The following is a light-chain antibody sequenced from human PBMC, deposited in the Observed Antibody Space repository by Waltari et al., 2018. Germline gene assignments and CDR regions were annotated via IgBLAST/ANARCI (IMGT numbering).Light chain of an antibody. J-gene: IGKJ2*01. CDR2: LGF. CDR3: MQRLQSYT. Sequence: EILVTQSPLSLPVTPGEPDATSCRSSHSLLLSNRNNYLDWYLKKPGQSPQRLIHLGFNESSGVPDRIRGSGSGTDFTLKISRVETEHVGVYYCMQRLQSYTFGQGTKLEIK. V-gene: IGKV2-28*01. CDR1: HSLLLSNRNNY.